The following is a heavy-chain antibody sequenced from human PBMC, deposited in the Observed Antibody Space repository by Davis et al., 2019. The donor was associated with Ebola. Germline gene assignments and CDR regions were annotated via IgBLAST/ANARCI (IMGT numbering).Heavy chain of an antibody. CDR3: ARFFCGGDCYTFDY. Sequence: PGGSLRLSCAASGFTFSSYWMSWVRQAPGKGLEWVSYISSSGSTIYYADSVKGRFTISRDNAKNSLYLQMNSLRAEDTAVYYCARFFCGGDCYTFDYWGQGTLVTVSS. CDR1: GFTFSSYW. D-gene: IGHD2-21*01. V-gene: IGHV3-48*04. J-gene: IGHJ4*02. CDR2: ISSSGSTI.